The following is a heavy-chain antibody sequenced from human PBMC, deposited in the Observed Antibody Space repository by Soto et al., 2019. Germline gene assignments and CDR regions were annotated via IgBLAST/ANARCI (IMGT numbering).Heavy chain of an antibody. V-gene: IGHV3-11*01. Sequence: PGGSLRLSCAASGFTFSDYYMSWIRQAPGKGLEWVSYISSSDDTIKYADSVKGRFTISRDNAKNSLYLQMNSLRAEDTAVYYCARVQLSNYYYYYGLDVWGQGTTVTVSS. CDR3: ARVQLSNYYYYYGLDV. D-gene: IGHD1-1*01. CDR1: GFTFSDYY. J-gene: IGHJ6*02. CDR2: ISSSDDTI.